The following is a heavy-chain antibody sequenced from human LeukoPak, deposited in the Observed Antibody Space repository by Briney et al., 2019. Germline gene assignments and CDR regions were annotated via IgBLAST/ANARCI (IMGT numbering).Heavy chain of an antibody. J-gene: IGHJ5*02. CDR3: ATRPDIRAAGPGWFDP. Sequence: SETLSLTCTVSSGSIGSFYWSWIRQPPGKGLEWIRNIHYSGSTSYNPSLKSRVTISVDTSKNQFSLKLNSVTAADTAVYYCATRPDIRAAGPGWFDPWGQGTLVTVSS. V-gene: IGHV4-59*01. CDR1: SGSIGSFY. D-gene: IGHD6-13*01. CDR2: IHYSGST.